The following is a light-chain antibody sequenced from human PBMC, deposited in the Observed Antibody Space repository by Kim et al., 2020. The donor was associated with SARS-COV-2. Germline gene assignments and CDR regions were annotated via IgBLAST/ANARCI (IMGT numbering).Light chain of an antibody. CDR3: QQSHSIPYT. CDR2: TAS. CDR1: QSITTL. V-gene: IGKV1-39*01. J-gene: IGKJ2*01. Sequence: SSSAAVQVTLTCLASQSITTLLHFYPQSPGNAPFLLIYTASTLQSGIPSPFIVSLSGTDFTLTISRLQPQVFSPFFSQQSHSIPYTFGQGTNLEI.